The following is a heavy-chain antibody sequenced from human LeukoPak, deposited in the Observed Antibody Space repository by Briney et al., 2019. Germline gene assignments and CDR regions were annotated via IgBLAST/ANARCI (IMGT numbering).Heavy chain of an antibody. J-gene: IGHJ3*02. D-gene: IGHD2-15*01. V-gene: IGHV4-31*03. CDR2: ISYSGTT. Sequence: PSETLPLTCTVSGDSISSRGYHWTWIRQHPGKGLEWIGCISYSGTTYYNPSLKSRLTISADTSNNLFSLNLSSVTAADTAVYYCARDVVVTSSPDAFDIWGQGTMVTVSS. CDR3: ARDVVVTSSPDAFDI. CDR1: GDSISSRGYH.